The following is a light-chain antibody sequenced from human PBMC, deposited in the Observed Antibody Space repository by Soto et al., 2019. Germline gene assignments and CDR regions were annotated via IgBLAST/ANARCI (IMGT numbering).Light chain of an antibody. CDR1: QSVSSSS. CDR3: NQSQSSFT. CDR2: GAS. V-gene: IGKV3-20*01. J-gene: IGKJ4*01. Sequence: EIVLTQSPGTLSLSPGEGATLSCRASQSVSSSSLTWYQQKRGQAPRLLIYGASTRATGIPDRFSGSGSGTDFTLTISRLEPEDFAVYYCNQSQSSFTFGGGTKVEIK.